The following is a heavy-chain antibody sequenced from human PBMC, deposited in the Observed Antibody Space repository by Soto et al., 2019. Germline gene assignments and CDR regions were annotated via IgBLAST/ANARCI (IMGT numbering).Heavy chain of an antibody. Sequence: QVHLVQSGAEVKKPGASVKVSCKCSGYTFTSYGITWVRQAPGQGLEWMGWISAHNDNTDNAQKLQVRVTVTRDTSTSTAYMELRSLRSDDTAVYYCARGRYGDYWGQGALVTVSS. J-gene: IGHJ4*02. V-gene: IGHV1-18*01. D-gene: IGHD1-1*01. CDR1: GYTFTSYG. CDR3: ARGRYGDY. CDR2: ISAHNDNT.